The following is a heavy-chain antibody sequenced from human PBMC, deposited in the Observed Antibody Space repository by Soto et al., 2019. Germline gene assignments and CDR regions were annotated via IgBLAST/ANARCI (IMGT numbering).Heavy chain of an antibody. Sequence: VQLVESGGNLVQPGGSLRLSCAASGFSVSSNYMYWVRQAPGKGLECVSVIYSSGTTDHADSVKDRFTISRDNSKNMLYLQINRVTADDTAVYYCARRHFYGSDWGQGTLVTVSS. J-gene: IGHJ4*02. V-gene: IGHV3-66*04. D-gene: IGHD3-10*01. CDR2: IYSSGTT. CDR3: ARRHFYGSD. CDR1: GFSVSSNY.